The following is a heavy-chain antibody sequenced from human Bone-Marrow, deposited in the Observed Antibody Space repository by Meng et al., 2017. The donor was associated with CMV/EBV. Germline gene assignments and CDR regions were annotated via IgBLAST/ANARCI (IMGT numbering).Heavy chain of an antibody. V-gene: IGHV3-30*02. CDR2: IRYDGSNK. J-gene: IGHJ6*02. D-gene: IGHD3-10*01. CDR3: AKVFYYGSGGYYLSYGMDV. Sequence: SLKTYNAASGFTFSSCGMHWFRQAPGKGLEWVAFIRYDGSNKYYADSVKGRFTISRDNSKSTLYLQMNSLRAEDTAVYYCAKVFYYGSGGYYLSYGMDVWGQGTTVTVSS. CDR1: GFTFSSCG.